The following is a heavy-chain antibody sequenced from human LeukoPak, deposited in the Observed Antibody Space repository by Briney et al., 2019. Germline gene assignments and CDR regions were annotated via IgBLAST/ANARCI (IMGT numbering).Heavy chain of an antibody. D-gene: IGHD6-6*01. CDR3: ARGGPRYSSSCTYFDY. J-gene: IGHJ4*02. CDR2: ISTTSTYI. Sequence: GGSLRLSCAASGFAFSSYNMKWVRQAPGKGLEWVSFISTTSTYIYYADSVKGRFTVSRDNSKNLLYLQMDSLRVEDTAVYYCARGGPRYSSSCTYFDYWGQGTLVTVSS. CDR1: GFAFSSYN. V-gene: IGHV3-21*06.